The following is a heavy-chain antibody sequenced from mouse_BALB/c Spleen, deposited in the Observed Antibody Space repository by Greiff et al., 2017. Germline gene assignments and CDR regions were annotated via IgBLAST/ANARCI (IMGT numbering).Heavy chain of an antibody. CDR2: ISNLAYSI. D-gene: IGHD1-1*01. CDR3: ARALYDYGSSYDWYFDV. J-gene: IGHJ1*01. Sequence: EVQLVESGGGLVQPGGSRKLSCAASGFTFSDYGMAWVRQAPGKGPEWVAFISNLAYSIYYADTVTGRFTISRENAKNTLYLEMSSLRSEDTAMYYCARALYDYGSSYDWYFDVWGAGTTVTVSS. V-gene: IGHV5-15*02. CDR1: GFTFSDYG.